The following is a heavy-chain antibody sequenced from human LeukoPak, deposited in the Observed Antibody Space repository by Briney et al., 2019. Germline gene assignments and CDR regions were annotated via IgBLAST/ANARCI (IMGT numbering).Heavy chain of an antibody. D-gene: IGHD3-22*01. Sequence: ASVKVSCKASGYTWTGYYMHWVRQAPGQGLEWVGWSNPNSGGTNYAQKFQGRVTMTRDTSISTAYMELSRLRSDDTAAYYRARNADYYDSSGYPNWFDPWGQGTLVTVSS. V-gene: IGHV1-2*02. CDR1: GYTWTGYY. CDR3: ARNADYYDSSGYPNWFDP. CDR2: SNPNSGGT. J-gene: IGHJ5*02.